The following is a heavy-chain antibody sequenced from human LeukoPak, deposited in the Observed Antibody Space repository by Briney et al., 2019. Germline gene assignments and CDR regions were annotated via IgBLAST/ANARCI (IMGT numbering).Heavy chain of an antibody. CDR3: AKDIDYDSSGYYFDY. D-gene: IGHD3-22*01. Sequence: TGGSLRLSCVASGFTFSSYAMSWVRQAPGKGLEWVSAISGSGGSTYYADSVKGRFTISRDNSKNTLYLQMNSLRAEDTALYYCAKDIDYDSSGYYFDYWGQGTLVTVSS. CDR1: GFTFSSYA. CDR2: ISGSGGST. J-gene: IGHJ4*02. V-gene: IGHV3-23*01.